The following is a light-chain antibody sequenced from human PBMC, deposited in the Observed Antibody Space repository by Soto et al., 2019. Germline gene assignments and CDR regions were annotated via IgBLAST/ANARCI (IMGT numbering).Light chain of an antibody. Sequence: DIQMTQSPSTLSASVGDRVTITCRASQSISSWLAWYQQKPGQAPKLLIYDASSLESGVPSRFSGSGSGTEFTLTISSLKPDDFATYYCQQYNSYWITFGQGTRLEIK. CDR3: QQYNSYWIT. CDR2: DAS. CDR1: QSISSW. J-gene: IGKJ5*01. V-gene: IGKV1-5*01.